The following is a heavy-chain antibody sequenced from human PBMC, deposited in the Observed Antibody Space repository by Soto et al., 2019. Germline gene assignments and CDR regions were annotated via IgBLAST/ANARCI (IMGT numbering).Heavy chain of an antibody. J-gene: IGHJ4*02. CDR1: GFTFSSYA. CDR3: AKSRPLYYYDSSGYYSYDY. Sequence: GGSLRLSCAASGFTFSSYAMSWVRQAPGKGLKWVSAISGSGGSTYYANSVKGRFTISRDNSKNTLYLQMNSLRAEDTAVYYCAKSRPLYYYDSSGYYSYDYWGQGTLVTVSS. CDR2: ISGSGGST. D-gene: IGHD3-22*01. V-gene: IGHV3-23*01.